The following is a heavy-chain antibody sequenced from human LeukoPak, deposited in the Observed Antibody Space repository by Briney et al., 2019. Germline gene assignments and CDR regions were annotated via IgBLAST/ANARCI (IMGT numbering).Heavy chain of an antibody. D-gene: IGHD5-18*01. CDR1: GGSISSTSYY. J-gene: IGHJ4*02. CDR3: AYSYGPFGGFDY. Sequence: SETLSLTCTVSGGSISSTSYYWGWIRQPPGKGLEWIGNIYYSGSTYYNPSLKRRVTISVDTSKNQFSLKLSSVTAADTAVYYCAYSYGPFGGFDYWGQGTLVTVSS. V-gene: IGHV4-39*07. CDR2: IYYSGST.